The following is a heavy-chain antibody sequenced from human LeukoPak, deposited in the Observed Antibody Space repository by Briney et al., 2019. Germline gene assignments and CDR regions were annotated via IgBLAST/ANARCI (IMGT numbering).Heavy chain of an antibody. CDR1: GGSFSDYY. CDR3: AIRVVSVNGMGV. V-gene: IGHV4-34*01. D-gene: IGHD3-16*01. CDR2: VNHSGST. J-gene: IGHJ6*02. Sequence: SETLSLTCAVYGGSFSDYYWSWIRQPPGKGLEWIGEVNHSGSTNYNPSLKSRVTISVDTSKNQFSLKLSSVTAADTAVYYCAIRVVSVNGMGVWGQGTTVTVSS.